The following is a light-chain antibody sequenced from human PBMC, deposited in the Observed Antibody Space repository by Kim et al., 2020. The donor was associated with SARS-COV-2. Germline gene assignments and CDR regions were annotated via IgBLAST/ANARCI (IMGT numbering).Light chain of an antibody. CDR3: NSRDSSGNHPWV. Sequence: SSELTQDPAVSVALGQTVRITCQGDSLRSYYASWYQQKPGQAPVLVIYGKNNRPSGIPDRFSGSSSGNTASLTITGAPAEDEADYYCNSRDSSGNHPWVF. J-gene: IGLJ3*02. V-gene: IGLV3-19*01. CDR1: SLRSYY. CDR2: GKN.